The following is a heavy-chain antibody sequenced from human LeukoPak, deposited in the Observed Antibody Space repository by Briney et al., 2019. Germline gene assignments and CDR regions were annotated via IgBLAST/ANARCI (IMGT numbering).Heavy chain of an antibody. CDR3: ARVYYGSGIDY. CDR1: GGSVSSGTYY. Sequence: PSETLSLTCTVSGGSVSSGTYYWSWIRQPPGKGLEWIRYIYYSGSTNYNPSLKSRVTISVDTSKNQFSLKLTSVTAADTAVYYCARVYYGSGIDYWGQGTLVTVSS. J-gene: IGHJ4*02. D-gene: IGHD3-10*01. CDR2: IYYSGST. V-gene: IGHV4-61*01.